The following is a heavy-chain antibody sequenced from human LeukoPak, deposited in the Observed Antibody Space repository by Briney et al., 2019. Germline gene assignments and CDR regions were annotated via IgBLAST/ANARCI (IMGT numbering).Heavy chain of an antibody. CDR3: ARRLYYDFWSGYYMDV. Sequence: GASVKVSCKASGGTFSSYAISWVRQAPGQGLEWMGGIIPIFGTANYAQKFQGRVTITTDESTSTAYMELSSLRSDDTAVYYCARRLYYDFWSGYYMDVWGKGTTVTVSS. D-gene: IGHD3-3*01. J-gene: IGHJ6*03. CDR1: GGTFSSYA. CDR2: IIPIFGTA. V-gene: IGHV1-69*05.